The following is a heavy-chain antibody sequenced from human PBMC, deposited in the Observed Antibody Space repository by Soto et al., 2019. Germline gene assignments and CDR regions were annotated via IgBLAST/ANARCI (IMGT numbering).Heavy chain of an antibody. CDR2: ISGSGGST. V-gene: IGHV3-23*01. J-gene: IGHJ4*02. Sequence: PGGSLRLSCAASGFTFSSYAMSWVRQAPGKGPEWVSAISGSGGSTYYADSVKGRFTISRDNSKNTLYLQMNSLRAEDTAVYYCAKDPYDYGDSYFDYWGQGTLVTVSS. CDR3: AKDPYDYGDSYFDY. CDR1: GFTFSSYA. D-gene: IGHD4-17*01.